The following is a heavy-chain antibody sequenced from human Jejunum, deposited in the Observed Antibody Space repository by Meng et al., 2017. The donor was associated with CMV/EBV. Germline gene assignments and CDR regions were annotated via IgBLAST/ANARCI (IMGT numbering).Heavy chain of an antibody. CDR1: GLTFSTYD. Sequence: CAASGLTFSTYDMHWVRQATGKGLEWVSGIGTVGDTYYPDSVKGRFTISREHAKNSLYLQMNSLRAGDTAVYYCARDGGLGAFDIWGQGTMVTVSS. D-gene: IGHD3-16*01. J-gene: IGHJ3*02. V-gene: IGHV3-13*01. CDR3: ARDGGLGAFDI. CDR2: IGTVGDT.